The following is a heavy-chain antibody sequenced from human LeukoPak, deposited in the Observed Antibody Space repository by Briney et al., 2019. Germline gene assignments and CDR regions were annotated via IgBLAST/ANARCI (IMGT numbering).Heavy chain of an antibody. Sequence: GGSLRLSCTPSGFTFSSYAMSWVRQAPGKGLEWVSAISGSGGSTYYADSVKGRFTISRDNSKNTLYLQMNSLRAEDTAVYYCAKEVEMATIEEFDYWGQGTLVTISS. CDR3: AKEVEMATIEEFDY. CDR1: GFTFSSYA. CDR2: ISGSGGST. D-gene: IGHD5-12*01. J-gene: IGHJ4*02. V-gene: IGHV3-23*01.